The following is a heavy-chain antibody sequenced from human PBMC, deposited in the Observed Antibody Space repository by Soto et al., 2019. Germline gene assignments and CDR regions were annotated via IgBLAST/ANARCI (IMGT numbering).Heavy chain of an antibody. Sequence: SETLPLTCTVSGGSISSYYWSWIRQPPGKGLEWIGYIYYSGSTNYNPSLKSRVTISVDTSKNQFSLKLSSVTAADTAVYYCASKCSSTSCQGYFDYWGQGTLVTVSS. D-gene: IGHD2-2*01. J-gene: IGHJ4*02. V-gene: IGHV4-59*01. CDR2: IYYSGST. CDR1: GGSISSYY. CDR3: ASKCSSTSCQGYFDY.